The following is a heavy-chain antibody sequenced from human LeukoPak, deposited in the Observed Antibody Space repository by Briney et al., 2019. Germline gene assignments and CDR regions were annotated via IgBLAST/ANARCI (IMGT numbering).Heavy chain of an antibody. J-gene: IGHJ4*02. CDR2: ISAYNGNT. V-gene: IGHV1-18*01. CDR1: GYTFTSYG. CDR3: ARVPFPWSYDILTGHSPFDY. Sequence: ASVKVSCKASGYTFTSYGISWVRQAPGQGLEWMGWISAYNGNTNYAQKLQGRVTMTTDTSTSTAYMELRSLRSDDTAVYYCARVPFPWSYDILTGHSPFDYWGQGTLVTVSS. D-gene: IGHD3-9*01.